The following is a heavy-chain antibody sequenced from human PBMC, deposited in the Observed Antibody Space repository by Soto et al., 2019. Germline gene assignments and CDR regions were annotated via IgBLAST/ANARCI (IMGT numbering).Heavy chain of an antibody. Sequence: QVQLVESGGGVVQPGRSLRLSCAASGFTFSSYGMHWVRQAPGKGLEWVAVISYDGSNKYYADSVKGRFTISRDNSKNPLYLQMNSLRAEDTAVYYCAKDPYSSGWYLGHWGQGTLVTVSS. D-gene: IGHD6-19*01. J-gene: IGHJ4*02. V-gene: IGHV3-30*18. CDR1: GFTFSSYG. CDR2: ISYDGSNK. CDR3: AKDPYSSGWYLGH.